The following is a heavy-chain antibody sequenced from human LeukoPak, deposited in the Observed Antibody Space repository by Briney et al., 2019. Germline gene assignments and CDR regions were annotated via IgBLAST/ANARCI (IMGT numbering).Heavy chain of an antibody. V-gene: IGHV3-48*03. Sequence: PGGSLRLSCAASGFTFSSYEMNWVRQAPGKGLEWVSYISSSGSTIYYADSVKGRFTISRDNSKNMLSLQMNGLRAEDTAVYYCAKASRIAASLTYFQHWGQGTLVTVSS. D-gene: IGHD6-13*01. CDR2: ISSSGSTI. CDR1: GFTFSSYE. CDR3: AKASRIAASLTYFQH. J-gene: IGHJ1*01.